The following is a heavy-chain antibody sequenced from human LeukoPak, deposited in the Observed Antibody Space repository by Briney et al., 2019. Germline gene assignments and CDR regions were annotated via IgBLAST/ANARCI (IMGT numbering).Heavy chain of an antibody. CDR1: GGTFSSYA. CDR2: IITIVGKA. Sequence: SVRVSCKASGGTFSSYAISWVRQAPGQGLEWMGRIITIVGKANYAETLKGRVTITADKSRSTAYMEMSSLRSEDTAGYYCAIGKEKYDILTGFYYCGQGTLVTVSS. CDR3: AIGKEKYDILTGFYY. D-gene: IGHD3-9*01. J-gene: IGHJ4*02. V-gene: IGHV1-69*04.